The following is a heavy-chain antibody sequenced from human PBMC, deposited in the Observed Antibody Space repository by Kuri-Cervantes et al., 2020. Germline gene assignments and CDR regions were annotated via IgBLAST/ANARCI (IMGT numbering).Heavy chain of an antibody. Sequence: GGSLRLSCAASGFTFSSYAMHWVRQAPGKGLEWVAVISYDGSNKYYADSVKGRFTISRDNSKNTLYLQMNSLRAEDTAVYYCARDLDSSSWYSIVGATYYYGMDVWGQGTTVTVSS. CDR2: ISYDGSNK. D-gene: IGHD6-13*01. V-gene: IGHV3-30-3*01. J-gene: IGHJ6*02. CDR1: GFTFSSYA. CDR3: ARDLDSSSWYSIVGATYYYGMDV.